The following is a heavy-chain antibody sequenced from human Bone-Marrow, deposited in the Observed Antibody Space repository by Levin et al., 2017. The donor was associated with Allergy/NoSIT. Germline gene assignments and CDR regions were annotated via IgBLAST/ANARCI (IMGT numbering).Heavy chain of an antibody. CDR3: ASSSDLESTFDY. J-gene: IGHJ4*02. V-gene: IGHV1-69*01. CDR1: GGTFSTHV. Sequence: PGESLKISCKTSGGTFSTHVISWVRQAPGQGLEWLGGITPIFGTANYAQKFQGRVTITADASASTVYMELSSLRSGDTAVYYCASSSDLESTFDYWGQGTLVTVSS. D-gene: IGHD3-3*01. CDR2: ITPIFGTA.